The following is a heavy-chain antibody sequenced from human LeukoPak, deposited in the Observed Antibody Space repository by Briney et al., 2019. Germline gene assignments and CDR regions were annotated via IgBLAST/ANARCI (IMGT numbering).Heavy chain of an antibody. CDR2: IYYSGST. J-gene: IGHJ4*02. V-gene: IGHV4-30-4*01. Sequence: SETLSLTCTVSGGSISSGDYYWSWIRQPPGKGLEWIGYIYYSGSTYYNPSLKSRVTISVDTSKNQFSLKLSSVTAADTAVYYCARGDSSGYSFDYWGQGTLVTVSS. D-gene: IGHD3-22*01. CDR3: ARGDSSGYSFDY. CDR1: GGSISSGDYY.